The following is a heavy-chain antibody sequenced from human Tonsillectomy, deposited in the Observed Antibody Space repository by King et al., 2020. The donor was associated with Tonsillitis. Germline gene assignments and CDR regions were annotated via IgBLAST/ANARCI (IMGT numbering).Heavy chain of an antibody. V-gene: IGHV4-39*01. D-gene: IGHD6-19*01. CDR2: IYYSGST. CDR1: GGSISSSSYY. CDR3: ARSLYDDIAGAGTFDY. Sequence: QLQESGPGLVKPSETLSLTCTVSGGSISSSSYYWGWIRQPPGKGLEWIGSIYYSGSTYYNPSLKSRVTISVDTSKNQFSLKLSSVTAADTAGYYCARSLYDDIAGAGTFDYWGQGTLAT. J-gene: IGHJ4*02.